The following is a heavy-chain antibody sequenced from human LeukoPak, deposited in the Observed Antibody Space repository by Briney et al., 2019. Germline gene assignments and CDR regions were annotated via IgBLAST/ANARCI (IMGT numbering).Heavy chain of an antibody. D-gene: IGHD5-18*01. V-gene: IGHV4-4*07. CDR2: IYTSGST. CDR3: ARQVDTAMADDFDH. J-gene: IGHJ4*02. Sequence: SETLSLTCTVSGGSISSYYWSWIRQPAGKGLEWIGRIYTSGSTNYNPSLKSRVTMSVDTSKNQFSLKLSSVTAAVTAVYYCARQVDTAMADDFDHWGQGTLVTVSS. CDR1: GGSISSYY.